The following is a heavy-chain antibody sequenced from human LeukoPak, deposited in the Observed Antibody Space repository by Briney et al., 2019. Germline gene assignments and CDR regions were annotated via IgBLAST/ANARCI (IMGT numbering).Heavy chain of an antibody. D-gene: IGHD3-10*01. CDR1: GYTFTSYD. V-gene: IGHV1-8*01. Sequence: GASVKVSCKTSGYTFTSYDINWVRQATGQGLEWMRWMNPNSGNTGYAQKFQGRVTMTRNTSISTAYMELSSLRPEDTAVYYCARGRSSGSYYNWYYYYYYMDVWGKGTTVTVSS. CDR2: MNPNSGNT. J-gene: IGHJ6*03. CDR3: ARGRSSGSYYNWYYYYYYMDV.